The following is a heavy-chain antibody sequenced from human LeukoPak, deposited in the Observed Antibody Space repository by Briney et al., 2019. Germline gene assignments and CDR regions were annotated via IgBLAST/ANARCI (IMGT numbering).Heavy chain of an antibody. Sequence: SETLSLTCTVSGGSISSYYWSWIRQPPGKGLEWIGYIYYSGSTNYNPSLKSRVTISVDTSKNQFSLKLSSVTAADTAVYYCARGYYGSGSYYSSFDYWGQGTLVTVSS. J-gene: IGHJ4*02. CDR2: IYYSGST. D-gene: IGHD3-10*01. V-gene: IGHV4-59*01. CDR1: GGSISSYY. CDR3: ARGYYGSGSYYSSFDY.